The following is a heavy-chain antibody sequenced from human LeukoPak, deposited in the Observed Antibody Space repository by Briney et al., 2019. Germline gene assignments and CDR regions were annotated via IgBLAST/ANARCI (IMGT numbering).Heavy chain of an antibody. D-gene: IGHD4-17*01. CDR2: ISNVATI. Sequence: GGSLRLSCAASGFTFRSYAMTWVRQAPGKGLEWVSDISNVATINYADSVKGRFTMSRDNSRNTLYLQMNSLRAEDTAVYYCAKNGGHPTESYYMDVWGKGTTVTVSS. J-gene: IGHJ6*03. V-gene: IGHV3-23*01. CDR3: AKNGGHPTESYYMDV. CDR1: GFTFRSYA.